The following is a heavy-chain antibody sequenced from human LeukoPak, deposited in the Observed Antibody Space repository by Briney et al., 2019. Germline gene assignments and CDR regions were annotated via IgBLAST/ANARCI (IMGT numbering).Heavy chain of an antibody. CDR2: INPSGGST. J-gene: IGHJ4*02. CDR1: GYTFTSYY. V-gene: IGHV1-46*01. D-gene: IGHD3-22*01. Sequence: ASVTVSCKASGYTFTSYYMHWVRQAPGQGLEWMGIINPSGGSTSYAQKFQGRVTMTRDTSTSTVYMELSSLRSEDTAVYYCAREGDHYYDSSGFDYWGQGTLVTVSS. CDR3: AREGDHYYDSSGFDY.